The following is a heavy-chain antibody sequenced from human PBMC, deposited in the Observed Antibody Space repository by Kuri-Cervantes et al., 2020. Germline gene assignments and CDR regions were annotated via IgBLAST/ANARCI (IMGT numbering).Heavy chain of an antibody. V-gene: IGHV5-51*01. J-gene: IGHJ3*02. CDR2: IYPGDSDT. D-gene: IGHD5-12*01. Sequence: GGSLRLSCKGSGYSFTSYWIGWVRQMPGKGLEWMGIIYPGDSDTRYSPSFQGQVTISADKSISTAYPQWSSLKASDTAMYYCARPGYSGYDFAFDIWGQGTMVTVSS. CDR1: GYSFTSYW. CDR3: ARPGYSGYDFAFDI.